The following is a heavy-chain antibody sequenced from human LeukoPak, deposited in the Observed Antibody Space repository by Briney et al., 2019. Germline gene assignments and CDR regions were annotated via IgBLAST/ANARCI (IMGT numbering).Heavy chain of an antibody. CDR1: GYTFTGYY. J-gene: IGHJ4*02. V-gene: IGHV1-2*02. Sequence: ASVKVSCTASGYTFTGYYMHWVRQAPGQGLEWMGWINPNSGGTNYAQKFQGRVTMTRDTSISTAYMELSRLRSDDTGVYYCAREPYSGYDYLDYWGQGTLVTVSS. CDR2: INPNSGGT. CDR3: AREPYSGYDYLDY. D-gene: IGHD5-12*01.